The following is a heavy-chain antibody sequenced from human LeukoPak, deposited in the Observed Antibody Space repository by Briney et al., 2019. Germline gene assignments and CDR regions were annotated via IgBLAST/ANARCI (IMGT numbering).Heavy chain of an antibody. D-gene: IGHD3-16*01. CDR2: IYYSGNT. V-gene: IGHV4-59*12. CDR3: ARQPHPRGYFDY. CDR1: GGSISNYY. Sequence: SETLSLTCTVSGGSISNYYWSWIRQPPGKGLEWIGYIYYSGNTNYNPSLKSRVTLSVDTSKNQFSLKLNSVTAADTAVYYCARQPHPRGYFDYWGQGTLVTVFS. J-gene: IGHJ4*02.